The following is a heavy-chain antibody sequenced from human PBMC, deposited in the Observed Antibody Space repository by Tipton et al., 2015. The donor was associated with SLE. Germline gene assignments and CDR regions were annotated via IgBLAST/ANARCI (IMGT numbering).Heavy chain of an antibody. J-gene: IGHJ6*03. CDR1: TFTFSSLE. V-gene: IGHV3-48*03. CDR3: AARAAYTSGWFLLGKKANYYYYMDV. D-gene: IGHD6-19*01. Sequence: SLRLSCTASTFTFSSLEMIWVRQAPGKGLEWVSCISNSGSTIYYADSVKGRVTISRDNAKNSLYLQMNSLRAEDTAVYYCAARAAYTSGWFLLGKKANYYYYMDVWGKGTTVTVSS. CDR2: ISNSGSTI.